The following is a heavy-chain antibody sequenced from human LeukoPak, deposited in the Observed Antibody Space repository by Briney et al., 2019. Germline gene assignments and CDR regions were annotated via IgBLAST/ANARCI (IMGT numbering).Heavy chain of an antibody. Sequence: GASVKVSCKASGYTFTGYYMHWVRQAPVQGLEWMGWINPNSGGTNYAQKFQGRVTMTRDTSISTAYMELSRLRSDDTAVYYCARSDSSGFKNDYWGQGTLVTVSS. J-gene: IGHJ4*02. V-gene: IGHV1-2*02. CDR2: INPNSGGT. CDR1: GYTFTGYY. CDR3: ARSDSSGFKNDY. D-gene: IGHD3-22*01.